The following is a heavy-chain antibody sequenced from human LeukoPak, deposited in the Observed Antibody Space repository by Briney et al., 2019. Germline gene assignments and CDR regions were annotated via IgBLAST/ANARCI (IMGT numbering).Heavy chain of an antibody. J-gene: IGHJ4*02. D-gene: IGHD3-10*01. CDR1: GYTFTSYG. CDR2: ISAYNGNT. V-gene: IGHV1-18*01. Sequence: ASVKVSCKASGYTFTSYGISWVRQAPGQGLEWMGWISAYNGNTNYAQKLQGRVTMTTDTSTSTAYMELRSLRSDDTAVYYCARDVGRFGELLYRKSDYWGQGTLVTVSS. CDR3: ARDVGRFGELLYRKSDY.